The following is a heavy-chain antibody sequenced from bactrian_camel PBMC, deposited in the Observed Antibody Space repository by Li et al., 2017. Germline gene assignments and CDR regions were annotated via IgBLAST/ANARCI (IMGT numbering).Heavy chain of an antibody. CDR2: IYTGGAGK. J-gene: IGHJ4*01. Sequence: QVQLVESGGGSVEAGGSLRLSCAAHEYLFTSYCMGWFRQAPGKEREGVAAIYTGGAGKYYDNSVKGRFTISRDNAKNMMYLEMSSLKPEDTAMYYCAADLRVSCSLWSGAYTYWGQGTQVTVS. D-gene: IGHD1*01. CDR1: EYLFTSYC. V-gene: IGHV3S1*01. CDR3: AADLRVSCSLWSGAYTY.